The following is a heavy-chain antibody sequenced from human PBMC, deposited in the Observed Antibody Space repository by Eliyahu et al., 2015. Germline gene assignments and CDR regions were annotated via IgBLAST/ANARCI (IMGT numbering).Heavy chain of an antibody. D-gene: IGHD4-17*01. CDR1: GFTFRSYA. CDR3: ARGRTVTTDAFDI. CDR2: ISYNGSNK. Sequence: QVQLVESGGGVVQPGRSLRLXCAASGFTFRSYAMHWVRQAPGKGLEWVAVISYNGSNKYYADSVKGRFTISRDNSKNTLYVQMNSLRAEDTAVYYCARGRTVTTDAFDIWGQGTMVTVSS. J-gene: IGHJ3*02. V-gene: IGHV3-30*01.